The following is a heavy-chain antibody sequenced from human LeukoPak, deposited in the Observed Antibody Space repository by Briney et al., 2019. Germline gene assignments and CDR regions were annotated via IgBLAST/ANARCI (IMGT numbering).Heavy chain of an antibody. CDR1: GYIFTSYY. D-gene: IGHD3-16*01. CDR3: ARLLPTRGYGRGGSYYFDY. V-gene: IGHV1-46*01. Sequence: GESLKISCKGSGYIFTSYYMHWVRQAPGQGLEWMGIINPSGGSTNYAQKLQGRVTMTTDTSTSTAYMELRSLRSDDTAVYYCARLLPTRGYGRGGSYYFDYWGQGTLVTVSS. CDR2: INPSGGST. J-gene: IGHJ4*02.